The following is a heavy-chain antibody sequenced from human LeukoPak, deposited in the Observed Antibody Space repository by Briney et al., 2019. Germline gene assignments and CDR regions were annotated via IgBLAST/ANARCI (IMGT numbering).Heavy chain of an antibody. Sequence: PSETLSLTCTVSGGSISSGSYYWSWIRQPAGKGLEWIGRIYTSGSTNYNPSLKSRVTISVDTSKNQFSLKLSSVTAADTAVYYCAREFIVVVPAARPSYYYYMDVWGKGTTVTISS. CDR3: AREFIVVVPAARPSYYYYMDV. J-gene: IGHJ6*03. V-gene: IGHV4-61*02. D-gene: IGHD2-2*02. CDR1: GGSISSGSYY. CDR2: IYTSGST.